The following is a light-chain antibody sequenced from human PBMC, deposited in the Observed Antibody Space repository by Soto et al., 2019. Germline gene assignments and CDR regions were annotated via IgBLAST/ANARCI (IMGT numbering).Light chain of an antibody. CDR1: SSDVGGYNY. Sequence: QSVLTQPPSASGSPGQSVTISCTGTSSDVGGYNYVSWYQQHPGKAPKLMIYEVSKRPSGVPDRFSGSKSGNTASLTVSGLQAEDEADYYCSSYAGSTYVFGTGTKLPVL. CDR2: EVS. CDR3: SSYAGSTYV. V-gene: IGLV2-8*01. J-gene: IGLJ1*01.